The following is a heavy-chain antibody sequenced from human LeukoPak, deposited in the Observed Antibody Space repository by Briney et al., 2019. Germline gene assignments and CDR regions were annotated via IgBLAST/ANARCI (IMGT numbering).Heavy chain of an antibody. CDR3: AKGLYYYAMDV. V-gene: IGHV3-48*01. CDR1: GFTFSSYS. J-gene: IGHJ6*02. Sequence: GGSLRLSCAVSGFTFSSYSMNWVRQAPGKGLEWVSYISSSSSTIYYADSVKGRFTISRDNSQNTLYLQMSSLRAEDTAVYYCAKGLYYYAMDVWGQGTAVTVSS. CDR2: ISSSSSTI.